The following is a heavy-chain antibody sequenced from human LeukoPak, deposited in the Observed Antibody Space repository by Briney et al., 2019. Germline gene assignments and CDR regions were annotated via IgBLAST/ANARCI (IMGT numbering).Heavy chain of an antibody. CDR2: IIPIFGTA. D-gene: IGHD2-21*01. V-gene: IGHV1-69*13. J-gene: IGHJ6*03. CDR1: GGTFSSYA. Sequence: SVKVSCKASGGTFSSYAVSWVRQAPGQGLEWMGGIIPIFGTANYTQKFQGRVTITADESTSTAYMELSSLRSEDTAVYYCARSGGAYYYYYYMDVWGQGTTVTISS. CDR3: ARSGGAYYYYYYMDV.